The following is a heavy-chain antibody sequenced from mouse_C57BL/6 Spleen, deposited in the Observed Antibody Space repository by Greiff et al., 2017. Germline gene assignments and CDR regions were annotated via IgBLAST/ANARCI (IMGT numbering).Heavy chain of an antibody. Sequence: EVMLVESGGGLVKPGGSLKLSCAASGFTFSDYGMHWVRQAPEKGLEWVAYISSGSSTIYYADTVKGRFTISRDNAKNTLFLQMTSLRSEDTAIYYCARKLVYAMDYWGQGTSVTVSS. V-gene: IGHV5-17*01. CDR2: ISSGSSTI. CDR1: GFTFSDYG. D-gene: IGHD4-1*01. J-gene: IGHJ4*01. CDR3: ARKLVYAMDY.